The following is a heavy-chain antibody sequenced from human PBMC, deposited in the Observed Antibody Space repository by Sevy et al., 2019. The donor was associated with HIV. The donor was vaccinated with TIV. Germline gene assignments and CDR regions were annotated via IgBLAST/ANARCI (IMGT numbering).Heavy chain of an antibody. CDR2: IYHSGST. CDR1: GGSNSSGGYS. D-gene: IGHD2-21*02. V-gene: IGHV4-30-2*01. Sequence: SETLSLTCAVSGGSNSSGGYSWSWIRQPPGKGLEWIGYIYHSGSTYYNPSLKSRVTISVDRSKNQFSLKLSSVTAADTAVYYCARDGGNSGIDYWGQGTLVTVSS. CDR3: ARDGGNSGIDY. J-gene: IGHJ4*02.